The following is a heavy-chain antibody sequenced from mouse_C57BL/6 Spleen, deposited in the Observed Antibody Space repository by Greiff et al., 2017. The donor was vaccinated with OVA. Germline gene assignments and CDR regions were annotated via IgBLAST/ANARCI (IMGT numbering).Heavy chain of an antibody. CDR2: IDPETGGT. CDR3: TNEDSNRFAY. CDR1: GYTFTDYE. D-gene: IGHD2-5*01. J-gene: IGHJ3*01. V-gene: IGHV1-15*01. Sequence: QVQLQQSGAELVRPGASVTLSCKASGYTFTDYEMHWVKQTPVHGLEWIGAIDPETGGTAYNQKFKGKAILTADKSSSTAYMELRSLTSEDSAVYYCTNEDSNRFAYWGQGTLVTVSA.